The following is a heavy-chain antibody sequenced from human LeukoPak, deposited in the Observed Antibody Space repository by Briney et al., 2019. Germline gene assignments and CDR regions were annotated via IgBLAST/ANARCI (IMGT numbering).Heavy chain of an antibody. CDR3: AQASSYTEAIRYNPSWFGP. J-gene: IGHJ5*02. CDR2: INDGGRT. CDR1: GGPFSGFF. V-gene: IGHV4-34*01. Sequence: MTSETLSLTCANYGGPFSGFFWSWIRQPPGKGLEWIGEINDGGRTNYNPSLQSRVTISIDTSKNQFSLKLTSVTAADPAVYYCAQASSYTEAIRYNPSWFGPWGQGNLVTVSS. D-gene: IGHD3-10*01.